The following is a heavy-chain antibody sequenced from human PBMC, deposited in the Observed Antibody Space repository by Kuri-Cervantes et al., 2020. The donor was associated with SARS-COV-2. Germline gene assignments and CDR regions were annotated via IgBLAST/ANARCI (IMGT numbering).Heavy chain of an antibody. V-gene: IGHV1-69*04. CDR1: SGTIISYA. Sequence: SVKVSSKASSGTIISYAISWVRQASGQGLEWLGRIIPIFGIANYAQKFQGRVTITADKSTSTAYMELSSLRSEDTAVYYCARDAAADNLSDYWGQGTLVTVSS. CDR2: IIPIFGIA. CDR3: ARDAAADNLSDY. J-gene: IGHJ4*02. D-gene: IGHD6-13*01.